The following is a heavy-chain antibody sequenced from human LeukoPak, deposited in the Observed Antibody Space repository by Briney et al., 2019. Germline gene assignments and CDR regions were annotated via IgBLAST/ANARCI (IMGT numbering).Heavy chain of an antibody. D-gene: IGHD1-26*01. Sequence: SETLSLTCTVSGGSISSSSYYWGWIRQPPGKGLEWIGSIYYSGSTNYNPSLKSRVTISVDTSKNQFSLKLSSVTAADTAVYYCARVVSGSYLDAFDIWGQGTMVTVSS. CDR3: ARVVSGSYLDAFDI. V-gene: IGHV4-39*07. CDR1: GGSISSSSYY. CDR2: IYYSGST. J-gene: IGHJ3*02.